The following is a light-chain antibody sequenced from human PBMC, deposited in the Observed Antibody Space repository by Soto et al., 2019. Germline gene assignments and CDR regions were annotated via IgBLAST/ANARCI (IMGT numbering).Light chain of an antibody. V-gene: IGKV1-5*03. Sequence: DIQMTQSPSTLSASVGDRVTITCRASQSISTYLAWYQQKPGKAPKLLIYKASNLETGVPSRFSGSGSGTEFTLTISSLQTDDPATYYCQQYNTYSRTFGLGTKVEIK. J-gene: IGKJ1*01. CDR2: KAS. CDR1: QSISTY. CDR3: QQYNTYSRT.